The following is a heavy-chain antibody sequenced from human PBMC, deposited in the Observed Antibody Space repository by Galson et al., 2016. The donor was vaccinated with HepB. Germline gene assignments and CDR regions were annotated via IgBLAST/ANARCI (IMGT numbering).Heavy chain of an antibody. Sequence: SETLSLTCAVSDDSIISIRWWSWVRQPPGKGLEWIGEVYRSGSTYYNPSLKSRVAISLDKFKNQLSLNLSSVTAADTAVYYCERDIPSSIRGLDWGHGILVTVSS. D-gene: IGHD3-10*01. CDR3: ERDIPSSIRGLD. J-gene: IGHJ4*01. CDR2: VYRSGST. CDR1: DDSIISIRW. V-gene: IGHV4-4*02.